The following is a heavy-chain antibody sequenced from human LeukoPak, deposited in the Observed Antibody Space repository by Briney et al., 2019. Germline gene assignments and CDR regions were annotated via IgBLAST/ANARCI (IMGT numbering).Heavy chain of an antibody. D-gene: IGHD6-19*01. CDR2: ISYDGSNK. Sequence: PGRSLRLSCAASGFTFSSYGMHWVRQAPGKGLEWVAVISYDGSNKYYADSVKGRFTISRDNSKNTLYLQMNSLRAEDTAVYYCARALYFVAVAGTVDYWGQGTLVTVSS. CDR1: GFTFSSYG. V-gene: IGHV3-30*03. CDR3: ARALYFVAVAGTVDY. J-gene: IGHJ4*02.